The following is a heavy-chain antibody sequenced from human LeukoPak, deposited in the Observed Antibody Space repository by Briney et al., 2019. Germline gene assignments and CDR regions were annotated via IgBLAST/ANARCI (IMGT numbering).Heavy chain of an antibody. CDR2: IYYSGST. CDR1: GGSISSSSYY. D-gene: IGHD5-18*01. V-gene: IGHV4-39*01. Sequence: PSETLSLTCTVSGGSISSSSYYWGWIRQPPGKGLEWIGSIYYSGSTYYNPSLKSRVTISVDTSKNQFSLKLSSVTAADTAVYYCATGDQARIQLWPYSPFDYWGQGTLVTVSS. CDR3: ATGDQARIQLWPYSPFDY. J-gene: IGHJ4*02.